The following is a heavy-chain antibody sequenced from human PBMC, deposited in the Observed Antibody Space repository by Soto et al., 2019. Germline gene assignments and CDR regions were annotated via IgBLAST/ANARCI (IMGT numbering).Heavy chain of an antibody. Sequence: QVHLVQSGAEEKNPGASVKVSCKASGYSFSTHAMHWVRQAPGQGLEWVGWINSVNDHTIYSEKFQGRVTITSDTSGTTAYMELSSLTSEDTAIYYCARNILGGTTDYWGQGTLVTVSS. J-gene: IGHJ4*02. CDR1: GYSFSTHA. CDR2: INSVNDHT. V-gene: IGHV1-3*05. D-gene: IGHD1-7*01. CDR3: ARNILGGTTDY.